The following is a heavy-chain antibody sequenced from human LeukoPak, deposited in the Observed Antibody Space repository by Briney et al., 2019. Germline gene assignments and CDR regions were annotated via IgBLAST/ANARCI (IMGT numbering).Heavy chain of an antibody. Sequence: PGGSLRLSCAASGFTFSTFNMNWVRQAPGKGLEWVSSISSSSSYIYYADSVKGRFTVSRDNAKNSLYLQMNSLRAEDTAVYYCARDGVVPAAIWGQGTLVTVS. V-gene: IGHV3-21*01. CDR1: GFTFSTFN. D-gene: IGHD2-2*02. CDR3: ARDGVVPAAI. CDR2: ISSSSSYI. J-gene: IGHJ4*02.